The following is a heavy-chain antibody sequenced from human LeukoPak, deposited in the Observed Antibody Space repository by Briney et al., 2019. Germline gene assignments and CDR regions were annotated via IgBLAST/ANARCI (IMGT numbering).Heavy chain of an antibody. CDR2: ISSSSGTI. CDR1: GFTFSNYS. D-gene: IGHD5-18*01. J-gene: IGHJ4*02. V-gene: IGHV3-48*01. CDR3: ARARGYSYGYDVDD. Sequence: GGSLRLSCAASGFTFSNYSMNWVRQTPGKGLEWLSYISSSSGTIYYADSVKGRFTISGDNAKNSLHLQMNSLRAEDTAVYYCARARGYSYGYDVDDWGQGTRVTVSS.